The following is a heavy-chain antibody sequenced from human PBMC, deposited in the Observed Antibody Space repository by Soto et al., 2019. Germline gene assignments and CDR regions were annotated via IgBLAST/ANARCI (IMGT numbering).Heavy chain of an antibody. V-gene: IGHV4-30-2*01. J-gene: IGHJ4*02. CDR2: IYHSGST. Sequence: QLQLQESGSGLVNPSQTLSLTCAVSGGSISSGGYSWSWIRQPPGKGLEWIGYIYHSGSTYYNPSLKSRVTISVDRSKNQFALKLSSVTAADTAVYYCARERRAGTFDYWGQGTLVTVSS. D-gene: IGHD6-19*01. CDR1: GGSISSGGYS. CDR3: ARERRAGTFDY.